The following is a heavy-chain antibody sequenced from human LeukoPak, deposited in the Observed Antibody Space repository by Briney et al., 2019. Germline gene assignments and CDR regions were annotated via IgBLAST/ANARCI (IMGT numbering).Heavy chain of an antibody. CDR3: ARAPYFESSGPL. CDR2: IRQDGAEK. Sequence: GRSLRLSCAASGFTFSNYAMHGVRQAPGKGLEWVANIRQDGAEKYYVDSVKGRFTISRDNAKNSVYLEMNSLRVEDTAVYFCARAPYFESSGPLWGQGTLVTVSS. V-gene: IGHV3-7*01. CDR1: GFTFSNYA. J-gene: IGHJ4*02. D-gene: IGHD3-22*01.